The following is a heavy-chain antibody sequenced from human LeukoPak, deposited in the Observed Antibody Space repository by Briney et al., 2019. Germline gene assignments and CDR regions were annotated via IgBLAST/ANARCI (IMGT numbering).Heavy chain of an antibody. Sequence: ASVKVSCKASGHTFTSYGISWVRQAPGQGLEWMGWISAYNGNTNYAQKLQGRVTMTTDTSTSTAYMELRGLRSDDTAVYYCARDRGQQQRLVGGYWGQGTLVTVSS. J-gene: IGHJ4*02. CDR2: ISAYNGNT. CDR3: ARDRGQQQRLVGGY. CDR1: GHTFTSYG. V-gene: IGHV1-18*01. D-gene: IGHD6-13*01.